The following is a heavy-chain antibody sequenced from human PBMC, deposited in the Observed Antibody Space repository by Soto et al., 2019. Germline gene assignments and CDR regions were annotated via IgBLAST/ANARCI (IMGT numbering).Heavy chain of an antibody. CDR2: IYYSGST. J-gene: IGHJ4*02. CDR1: GGSINSYY. V-gene: IGHV4-59*01. Sequence: SETLSLTCTVSGGSINSYYWSWIRQPPGKGLEWIGYIYYSGSTNYNPSIKSRITISVNTSKNQFPLKLPSVTVAETAVYYGARVSRGWWYFHNGGQGPLVTVPS. CDR3: ARVSRGWWYFHN. D-gene: IGHD6-19*01.